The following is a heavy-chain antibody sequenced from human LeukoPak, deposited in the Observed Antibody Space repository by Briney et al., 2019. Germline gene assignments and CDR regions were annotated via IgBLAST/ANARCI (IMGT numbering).Heavy chain of an antibody. CDR2: TSAYNGNT. Sequence: ASVKVSCKASGHTFTSYGISWVRQAPGQGLEWMGWTSAYNGNTNYAQKLQGRVTMTTDTSTSTAYMELRSLRSDDTAVYYCAKHSSGYYFDYWGQGTLVTVSS. CDR1: GHTFTSYG. D-gene: IGHD3-22*01. CDR3: AKHSSGYYFDY. J-gene: IGHJ4*02. V-gene: IGHV1-18*01.